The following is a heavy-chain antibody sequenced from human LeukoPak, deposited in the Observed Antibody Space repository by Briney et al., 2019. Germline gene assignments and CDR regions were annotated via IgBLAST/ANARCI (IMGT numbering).Heavy chain of an antibody. CDR2: INPYSGGT. CDR3: ARGSSTRVYYYYYMDV. Sequence: ASVKVSCKASGYTFTSYAMNWVRQAPGQGLGWMGWINPYSGGTNYEQKFQGRVTMTRDTSISTAYMEVSRVRSDDTAMYYCARGSSTRVYYYYYMDVWGKGTTVTVSS. CDR1: GYTFTSYA. J-gene: IGHJ6*03. D-gene: IGHD6-6*01. V-gene: IGHV1-2*02.